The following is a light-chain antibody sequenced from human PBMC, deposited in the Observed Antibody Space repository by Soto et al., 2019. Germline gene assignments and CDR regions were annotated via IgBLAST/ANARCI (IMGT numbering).Light chain of an antibody. CDR2: GAS. V-gene: IGKV3-15*01. CDR1: QSVSSN. J-gene: IGKJ4*01. CDR3: QQRSNWPMLT. Sequence: EIVMTQSPATLSVSPGERATLSCRASQSVSSNLAWYQQKPGQAPRLLIYGASTRATGIPARFSGSGSGTEFTLTIRSLEPEDFAVYYCQQRSNWPMLTFGGGTKVDI.